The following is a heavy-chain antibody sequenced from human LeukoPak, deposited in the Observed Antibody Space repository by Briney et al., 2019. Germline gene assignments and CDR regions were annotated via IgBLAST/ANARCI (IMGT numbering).Heavy chain of an antibody. CDR2: INPSGGST. Sequence: GASVKVSCKASGYTFTSYYMHWVRQAPGQGLEWMGIINPSGGSTRYAQMFQGRVTMTRDTSTSTVYMELSSLRSEDTAVYYCASAEWRDDYYFDYWGQGTLVTVSS. D-gene: IGHD3-3*01. J-gene: IGHJ4*02. V-gene: IGHV1-46*01. CDR3: ASAEWRDDYYFDY. CDR1: GYTFTSYY.